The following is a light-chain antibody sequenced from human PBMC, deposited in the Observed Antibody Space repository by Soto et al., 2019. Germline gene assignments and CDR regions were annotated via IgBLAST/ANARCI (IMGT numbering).Light chain of an antibody. Sequence: DIKMTQSPPSLSASVGDRVTITCRASQSISTYLNWYQHTPGKAPKLLIFGTSRLQGGVPSRFSGSGSGTDFTLTISSPQPQDFATYYCQQSYMIPYTFGQGTKLEIK. J-gene: IGKJ2*01. CDR2: GTS. CDR1: QSISTY. CDR3: QQSYMIPYT. V-gene: IGKV1-39*01.